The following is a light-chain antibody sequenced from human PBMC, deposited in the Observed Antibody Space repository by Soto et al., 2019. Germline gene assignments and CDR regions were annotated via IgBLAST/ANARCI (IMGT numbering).Light chain of an antibody. J-gene: IGKJ5*01. CDR2: GVS. CDR3: QQYNAWPIT. CDR1: QSVGSA. Sequence: VLTQSPASLSVSPGQTATLSCRASQSVGSAFGWYQQIPGQAPRLLIYGVSTRAAGIPARFRGSGSGADFTLHITSLQSEDFAIYCCQQYNAWPITFGQGTRLEIK. V-gene: IGKV3-15*01.